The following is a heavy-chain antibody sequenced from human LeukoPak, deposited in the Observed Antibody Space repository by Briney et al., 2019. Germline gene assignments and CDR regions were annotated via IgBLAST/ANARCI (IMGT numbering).Heavy chain of an antibody. Sequence: GGSLRLSCAASGFTFSGYAMNWVRQAPGKGLEWVAVMSYDGSNEYYADSVKGRFTISRDNTKNTLYLQMNSLRAEDTAVYYCATNGPGIAVACYVDYWGQGTLVIVSS. CDR2: MSYDGSNE. V-gene: IGHV3-30-3*01. D-gene: IGHD6-19*01. CDR3: ATNGPGIAVACYVDY. J-gene: IGHJ4*02. CDR1: GFTFSGYA.